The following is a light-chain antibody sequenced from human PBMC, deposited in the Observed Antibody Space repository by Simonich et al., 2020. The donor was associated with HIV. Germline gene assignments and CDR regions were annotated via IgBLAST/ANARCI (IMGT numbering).Light chain of an antibody. V-gene: IGLV1-47*01. CDR3: QSYDSSLSGSV. Sequence: QSVLTQPPSASGTPGQRVTISCSGSSSNIGSNYVYWYQQLPRTAPKLLIYRNNQRPSGVPDRFSGSKSCTSASLAISGLRSEDEADYYCQSYDSSLSGSVFGGGTKLTVL. CDR1: SSNIGSNY. CDR2: RNN. J-gene: IGLJ2*01.